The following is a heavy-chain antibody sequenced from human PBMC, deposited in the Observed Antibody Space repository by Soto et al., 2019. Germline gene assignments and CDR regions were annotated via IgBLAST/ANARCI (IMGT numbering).Heavy chain of an antibody. CDR2: ISYDGSNK. Sequence: QVQLVESGGGVVQPGRSLRLSCAASGFTFSSYGMHWVRQAPGKGLEWVAVISYDGSNKYYADSVKGRFTISRDNSKNTLYLQMNSLRAEDTAVYYCAKDGDDFWSGYYTGGTESAYYFDYWGQGTLVTVSS. V-gene: IGHV3-30*18. D-gene: IGHD3-3*01. J-gene: IGHJ4*02. CDR3: AKDGDDFWSGYYTGGTESAYYFDY. CDR1: GFTFSSYG.